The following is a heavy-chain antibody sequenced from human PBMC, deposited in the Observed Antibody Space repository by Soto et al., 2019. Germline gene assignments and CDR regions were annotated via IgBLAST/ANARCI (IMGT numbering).Heavy chain of an antibody. CDR1: GYTFTSYD. V-gene: IGHV1-8*01. D-gene: IGHD5-12*01. J-gene: IGHJ5*02. Sequence: QVQLVQSGAEVKESGASVKVSCKASGYTFTSYDINWVRQATGQGLEWMGWMNPSSGNTGYAQKFQGRVSMPRNTSISTAYMELSSLRSEDTAVYYCTRANGHATSWGQGTLVTVPS. CDR3: TRANGHATS. CDR2: MNPSSGNT.